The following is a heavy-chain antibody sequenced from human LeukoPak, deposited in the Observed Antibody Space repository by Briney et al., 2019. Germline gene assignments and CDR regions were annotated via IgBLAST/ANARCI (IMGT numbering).Heavy chain of an antibody. CDR3: AKDGRGGDCTSASCTNWFGP. CDR2: IGGSGGVT. D-gene: IGHD2-2*01. CDR1: GFTFSTYA. J-gene: IGHJ5*02. Sequence: GGSLRLSCAASGFTFSTYALTWVRQAQGKGMEWVSTIGGSGGVTYYADSVKGRFTISRDNSKNSLYLQMNSLRAEDTAVYYCAKDGRGGDCTSASCTNWFGPWGQGTLVTVSS. V-gene: IGHV3-23*01.